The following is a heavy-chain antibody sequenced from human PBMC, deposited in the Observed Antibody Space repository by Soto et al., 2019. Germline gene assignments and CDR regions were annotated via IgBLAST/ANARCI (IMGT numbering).Heavy chain of an antibody. CDR1: GFTFSSYA. V-gene: IGHV3-23*01. J-gene: IGHJ4*02. CDR3: AKNAHVLLWFGELADY. CDR2: ISGSGGST. Sequence: GGSLRLSCAASGFTFSSYAMSWVRQAPGKGLEWVSAISGSGGSTYYADSVKGRFTISRDNSKNTLYLQMNSLRAEDTAVYYCAKNAHVLLWFGELADYWGQGTLVTVSS. D-gene: IGHD3-10*01.